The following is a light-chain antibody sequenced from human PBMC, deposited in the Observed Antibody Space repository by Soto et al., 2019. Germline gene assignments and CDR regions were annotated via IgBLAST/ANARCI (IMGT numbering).Light chain of an antibody. CDR2: GAS. V-gene: IGKV3-20*01. CDR3: QQYDSSPRT. J-gene: IGKJ1*01. Sequence: IVLTQSPDTLSLSPGERATLSCRASQSINSNYLAWYQQKPGQGPRPLIYGASSRATGIPDRFSGSGSGTDFPLTISRLEPEDFAVYYCQQYDSSPRTFGQGTKVEIK. CDR1: QSINSNY.